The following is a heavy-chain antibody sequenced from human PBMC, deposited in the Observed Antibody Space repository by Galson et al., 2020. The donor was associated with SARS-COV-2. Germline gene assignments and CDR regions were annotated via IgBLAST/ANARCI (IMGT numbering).Heavy chain of an antibody. CDR3: AKASYGSVNYYGSRSAFDV. V-gene: IGHV3-23*01. CDR1: GFSIDDYA. CDR2: IGGSGGRT. J-gene: IGHJ3*01. Sequence: GESLKISCAASGFSIDDYAMSWVRQAPGKGLEWVSTIGGSGGRTYYADSVEGRFTISRDKSKNTLYLQMNSLRAEDTAVYHCAKASYGSVNYYGSRSAFDVWGRGTLVTVSS. D-gene: IGHD3-10*01.